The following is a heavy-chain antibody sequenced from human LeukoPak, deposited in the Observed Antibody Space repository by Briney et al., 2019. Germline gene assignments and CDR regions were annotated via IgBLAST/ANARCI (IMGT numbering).Heavy chain of an antibody. D-gene: IGHD5-12*01. V-gene: IGHV5-51*01. J-gene: IGHJ3*02. CDR3: ASGRSGYAHRDAFDI. CDR2: IYPGDSDT. Sequence: GESLKISCKGSGYSFTSYWIGWVRQMPGKGLEWMGIIYPGDSDTRYSPSFQGQVTISADKSISTAYLQWSSLKASDTAMYYCASGRSGYAHRDAFDIWGQGTMVTVSS. CDR1: GYSFTSYW.